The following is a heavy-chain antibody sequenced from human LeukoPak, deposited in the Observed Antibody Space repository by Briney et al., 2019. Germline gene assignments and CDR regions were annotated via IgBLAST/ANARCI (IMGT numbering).Heavy chain of an antibody. J-gene: IGHJ4*02. V-gene: IGHV3-23*01. CDR3: AKDAGSGWYYFDY. CDR2: ITGSGDST. D-gene: IGHD6-19*01. Sequence: GGSLRLSCAASGFTFSSYGMHWVRQAPGKGLEWVSTITGSGDSTYYADSVKGRFTISRDISKSTLSLQMSSLRAEDTAVYYCAKDAGSGWYYFDYWGQGTLVTVSS. CDR1: GFTFSSYG.